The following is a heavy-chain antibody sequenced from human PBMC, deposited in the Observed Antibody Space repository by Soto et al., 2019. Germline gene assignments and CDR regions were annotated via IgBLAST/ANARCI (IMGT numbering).Heavy chain of an antibody. CDR2: ISGSGGST. Sequence: GGSLRLSCAASGFTFSSYAMSWVRQAPGKGLEWVSAISGSGGSTYYADSVKGRFTISRDNSKNTLYLQMNSLRAEDTAVYYCAKWGGDYPTLRPYGMDVWGQGTTVTVSS. V-gene: IGHV3-23*01. J-gene: IGHJ6*02. CDR3: AKWGGDYPTLRPYGMDV. D-gene: IGHD4-17*01. CDR1: GFTFSSYA.